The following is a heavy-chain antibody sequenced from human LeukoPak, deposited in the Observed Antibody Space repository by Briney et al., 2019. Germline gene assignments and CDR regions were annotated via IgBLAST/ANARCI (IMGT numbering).Heavy chain of an antibody. CDR1: GGSISSYY. Sequence: PSETLSLTCTVSGGSISSYYWSWIRQPPGKGLEWIGYIYYSGSTNYNPSLKSRVTISVDTSKNQLSLKLSSVTAADTAVYYCARDHGCSSTSCYDAGSWFDPWGQGTLVTVSS. J-gene: IGHJ5*02. CDR2: IYYSGST. V-gene: IGHV4-59*01. CDR3: ARDHGCSSTSCYDAGSWFDP. D-gene: IGHD2-2*01.